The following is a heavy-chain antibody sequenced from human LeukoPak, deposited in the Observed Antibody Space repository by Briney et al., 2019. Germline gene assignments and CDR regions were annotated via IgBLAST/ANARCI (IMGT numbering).Heavy chain of an antibody. V-gene: IGHV1-2*02. J-gene: IGHJ4*02. CDR1: GYTFTGYY. CDR2: INPNSGGT. CDR3: ATLYWSSTSCSIGKGDY. Sequence: ASVKDSCKASGYTFTGYYIHWVRQVPGQGLEWMGWINPNSGGTNYAQKFQGRVTMTRDTSISTAYMELSSLRSEDTDVYYCATLYWSSTSCSIGKGDYWGQGTLVTVSS. D-gene: IGHD2-2*01.